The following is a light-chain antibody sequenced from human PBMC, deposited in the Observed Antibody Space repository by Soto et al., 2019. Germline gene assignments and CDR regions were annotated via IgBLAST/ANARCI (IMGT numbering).Light chain of an antibody. V-gene: IGKV3-11*01. CDR2: DAS. CDR1: QTVSSY. J-gene: IGKJ5*01. Sequence: IVLTQSPATLSLWPGETAVLSCRASQTVSSYLSWYQHKPGQAPRLLIYDASKRAPGIPARFSGSGSGTEFTRSISSLEPEDFAVYYCQHRATAITFGQGTRLEIE. CDR3: QHRATAIT.